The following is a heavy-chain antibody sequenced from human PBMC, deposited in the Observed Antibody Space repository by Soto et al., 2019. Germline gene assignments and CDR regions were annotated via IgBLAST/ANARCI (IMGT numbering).Heavy chain of an antibody. V-gene: IGHV3-30*18. CDR1: GFTFSSYG. J-gene: IGHJ3*02. CDR3: ANGYSSSWYDPDAFDI. Sequence: QVQLVESGGGVVQPGRSLRLSCAASGFTFSSYGMHWVCQAPGKGLEWVAVISYDGSNKYYADSAKGRFTISRDNSKNTLYLQMNSLRAEDTAVYYCANGYSSSWYDPDAFDIWGQGTMVTVSS. D-gene: IGHD6-13*01. CDR2: ISYDGSNK.